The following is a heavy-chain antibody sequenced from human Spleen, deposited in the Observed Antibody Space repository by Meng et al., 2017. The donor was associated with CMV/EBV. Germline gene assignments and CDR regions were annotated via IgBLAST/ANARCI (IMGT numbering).Heavy chain of an antibody. V-gene: IGHV1-8*01. CDR3: ARALKYYDFCSVTACPWFDP. J-gene: IGHJ5*02. D-gene: IGHD3-3*01. CDR2: MNPDTGNT. Sequence: TRTYINWVREAPGQGLEWMGWMNPDTGNTGYAQKFQGRVTMTRNTSINTAYMELSSLRSEDTAVYYCARALKYYDFCSVTACPWFDPWGQGTLVTVSS. CDR1: TRTY.